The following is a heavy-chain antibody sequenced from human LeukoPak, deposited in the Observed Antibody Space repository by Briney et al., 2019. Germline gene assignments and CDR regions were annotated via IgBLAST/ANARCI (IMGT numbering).Heavy chain of an antibody. CDR2: IYYSGST. CDR1: GGSISSYY. Sequence: SETLSLTCTVSGGSISSYYWSWIRQPPGKGLEWIGYIYYSGSTNYNPSLKSRVTISVDTSKNKFSLKLSSVTAADTAVYYCARVDSSGYSYYFDYWGQGTLVTVSS. V-gene: IGHV4-59*01. J-gene: IGHJ4*02. CDR3: ARVDSSGYSYYFDY. D-gene: IGHD3-22*01.